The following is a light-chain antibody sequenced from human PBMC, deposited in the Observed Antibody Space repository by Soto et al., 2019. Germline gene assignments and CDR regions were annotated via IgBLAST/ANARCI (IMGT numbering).Light chain of an antibody. CDR1: QSVSSN. Sequence: EIVMTQSPATLSVSPGERATLSCRASQSVSSNLAWYQQKPGQAPRLLIYGASSRATGIPDRFSGSGSGTDFTLTISRLEPEDFAVYYCQQYGSFPVTFGQGTRLEIK. CDR3: QQYGSFPVT. J-gene: IGKJ5*01. CDR2: GAS. V-gene: IGKV3-20*01.